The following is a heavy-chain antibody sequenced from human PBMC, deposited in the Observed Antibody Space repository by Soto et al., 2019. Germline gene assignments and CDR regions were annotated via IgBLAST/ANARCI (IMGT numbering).Heavy chain of an antibody. J-gene: IGHJ4*02. CDR1: GYSFTSYW. V-gene: IGHV5-51*01. CDR3: ATAPPPYCAGDCYQAGDY. Sequence: GESLKISCKGSGYSFTSYWIGWVRQMPGKGLEWMGIIYPGDSDTRYSPSFQGQVTISADKSISTAYLQWSSLKASDTAMYYCATAPPPYCAGDCYQAGDYCGQRTPVTVSS. CDR2: IYPGDSDT. D-gene: IGHD2-21*02.